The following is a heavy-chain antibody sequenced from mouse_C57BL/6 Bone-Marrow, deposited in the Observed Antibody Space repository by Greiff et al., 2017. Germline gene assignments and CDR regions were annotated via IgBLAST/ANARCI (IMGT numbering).Heavy chain of an antibody. CDR1: GYTFTSYW. J-gene: IGHJ4*01. D-gene: IGHD2-12*01. V-gene: IGHV1-64*01. CDR2: NHPNSGST. Sequence: VQLQQPGAELVKPGASVKLSCKASGYTFTSYWMHWVKQRPGQGLEWIGMNHPNSGSTNYNEKFKSKATLTVDKSSSTAYMQLSSLASEDSAVYYCARTRYDDAMDYWGQGTSVTVSS. CDR3: ARTRYDDAMDY.